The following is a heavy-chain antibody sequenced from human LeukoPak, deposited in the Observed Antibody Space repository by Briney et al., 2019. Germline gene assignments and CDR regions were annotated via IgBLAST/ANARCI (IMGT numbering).Heavy chain of an antibody. V-gene: IGHV3-23*01. J-gene: IGHJ4*02. CDR3: ANAGYSSSWNKDY. CDR1: GFTFSSYA. D-gene: IGHD6-13*01. Sequence: GGSLRLXCAASGFTFSSYAMSWVRQAPGKGLEWVSAISGSGGSTYYADSVKGRFTISRDNSKNTLYLQMNGLRAEDTAVYYCANAGYSSSWNKDYWGQGTPVTVSS. CDR2: ISGSGGST.